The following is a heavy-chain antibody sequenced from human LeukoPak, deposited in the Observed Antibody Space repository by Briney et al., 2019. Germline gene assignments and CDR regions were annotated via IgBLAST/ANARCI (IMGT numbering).Heavy chain of an antibody. J-gene: IGHJ4*02. CDR3: AKDSRPHDSLDY. D-gene: IGHD3-22*01. CDR2: ISGSGGST. Sequence: GGSLRLSCAASGFTFSSYAMSWVRQAPGKGLEWDSAISGSGGSTYYADSVKGRFTISRDNSKNTLYLQMNSLRAEDTAVYYCAKDSRPHDSLDYWGQGTLVTVSS. V-gene: IGHV3-23*01. CDR1: GFTFSSYA.